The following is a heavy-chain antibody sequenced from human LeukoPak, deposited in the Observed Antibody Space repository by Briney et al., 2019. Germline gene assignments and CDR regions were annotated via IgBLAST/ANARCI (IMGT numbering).Heavy chain of an antibody. Sequence: GGSLRLSCAASGFTFSSYAMHWVRQAPGKGLEWVAVISYDGSNKYYADSVKGRFTISRDNSKNTLYLQMNSLRAEDTAVYYCARDGEQWLVYYYHYMDVWGKGTTVTVSS. CDR2: ISYDGSNK. D-gene: IGHD6-19*01. J-gene: IGHJ6*03. CDR1: GFTFSSYA. CDR3: ARDGEQWLVYYYHYMDV. V-gene: IGHV3-30*01.